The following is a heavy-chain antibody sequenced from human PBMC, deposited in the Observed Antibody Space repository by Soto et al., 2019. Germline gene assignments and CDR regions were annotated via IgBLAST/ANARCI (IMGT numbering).Heavy chain of an antibody. CDR3: ARQKLTMVRGAPGGFDP. V-gene: IGHV4-39*01. Sequence: SETLSLTCTVSGGSISSSSYYWGWIRQPPGKGLEWIGSIYYSGSTYYNPSLKSRVTISVDTSKNRFSLKLSSVTAADTAVYYCARQKLTMVRGAPGGFDPWGQGTLVTVSS. CDR1: GGSISSSSYY. D-gene: IGHD3-10*01. CDR2: IYYSGST. J-gene: IGHJ5*02.